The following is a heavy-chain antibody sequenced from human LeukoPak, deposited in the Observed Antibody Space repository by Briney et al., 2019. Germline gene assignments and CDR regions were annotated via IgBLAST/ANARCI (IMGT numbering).Heavy chain of an antibody. CDR3: ARGRGKWIQLWLS. D-gene: IGHD5-18*01. CDR2: INHSGST. CDR1: GGSFSGYY. J-gene: IGHJ4*02. Sequence: SETLPLTCAVYGGSFSGYYWSWIRQPPGKGLEWIGEINHSGSTNYNPSLKSRVTISVDTSKNQFSLKLSSVTAADTAVYYCARGRGKWIQLWLSWGQGTLVTVSS. V-gene: IGHV4-34*01.